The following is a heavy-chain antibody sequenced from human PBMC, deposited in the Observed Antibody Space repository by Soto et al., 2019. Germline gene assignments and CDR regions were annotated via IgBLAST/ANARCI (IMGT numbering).Heavy chain of an antibody. V-gene: IGHV1-24*01. J-gene: IGHJ4*02. CDR1: GYTLTELS. Sequence: GASVKVSCKVSGYTLTELSMHWVRQAPGKGLEWMGGFDPEDGETIYAQKFQGRVTMTEDTSTDTAYMELSSLRSEDTAVYYCATNVAVAGLFEYWGQGTLVTVSS. D-gene: IGHD6-19*01. CDR3: ATNVAVAGLFEY. CDR2: FDPEDGET.